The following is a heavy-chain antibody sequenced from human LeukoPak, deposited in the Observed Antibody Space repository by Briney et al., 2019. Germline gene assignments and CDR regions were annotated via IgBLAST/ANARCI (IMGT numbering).Heavy chain of an antibody. CDR3: AELDITMIGGV. CDR2: ITSSVGTT. D-gene: IGHD3-10*02. V-gene: IGHV3-48*03. J-gene: IGHJ6*04. Sequence: GGSLRLSCAASGFTLSSYETKCVRQAPRERLGWVSYITSSVGTTYYTHPAKGRFPISRDSAKNSLYLHRNSRRAQNPAVYYCAELDITMIGGVWGKGTTVTISS. CDR1: GFTLSSYE.